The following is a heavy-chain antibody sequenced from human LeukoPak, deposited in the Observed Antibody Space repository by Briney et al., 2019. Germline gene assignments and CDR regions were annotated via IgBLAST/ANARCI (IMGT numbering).Heavy chain of an antibody. CDR1: GYTFTSYY. J-gene: IGHJ5*02. Sequence: ASVKVSCKASGYTFTSYYMHWVRQAPGQGLEWMGLINPTGGSTGYAQKFQGRVTMTRDTSISTAYLDLSSLTSEDTAVYYCARVSMRVRGARRFDPWGQGTLVTVSS. CDR2: INPTGGST. CDR3: ARVSMRVRGARRFDP. V-gene: IGHV1-46*01. D-gene: IGHD3-10*01.